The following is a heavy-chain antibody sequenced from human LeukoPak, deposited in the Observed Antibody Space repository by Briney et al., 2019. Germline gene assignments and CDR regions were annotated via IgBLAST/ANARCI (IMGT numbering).Heavy chain of an antibody. V-gene: IGHV3-30*18. CDR1: GFTFSSYG. CDR2: ISYDGSNK. Sequence: GGSLRLSCAAFGFTFSSYGMHWVRQAPGKGLEWVAIISYDGSNKYYADSVRGRFTISRDNSKNTLYLQMNSLRAEDTAMYCCAKDTGSGYDYFSYYFDYWGLGTLVTVSS. D-gene: IGHD5-12*01. CDR3: AKDTGSGYDYFSYYFDY. J-gene: IGHJ4*02.